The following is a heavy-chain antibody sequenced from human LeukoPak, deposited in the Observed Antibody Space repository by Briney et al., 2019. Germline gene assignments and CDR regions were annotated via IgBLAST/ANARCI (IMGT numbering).Heavy chain of an antibody. CDR3: ARVFWFDP. D-gene: IGHD3-3*01. Sequence: SETLSLTCTVSGGSISSSSYSWGWIRQPPGKGLEWIGSVYYSGSTYYNPSLKSRVTISVDTSKNQFSLKLSSVTAADTAVYYCARVFWFDPWGQGTLVTVSS. CDR2: VYYSGST. CDR1: GGSISSSSYS. V-gene: IGHV4-39*07. J-gene: IGHJ5*02.